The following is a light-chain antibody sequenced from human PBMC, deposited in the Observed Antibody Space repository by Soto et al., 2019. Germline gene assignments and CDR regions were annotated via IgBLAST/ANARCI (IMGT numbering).Light chain of an antibody. CDR2: LGS. J-gene: IGKJ2*01. Sequence: DIVMTQSPLSLPVTPGAPASISCRSSQSLLHSTGYNYLDWYLQKPGQSPQLLIYLGSNRAYGVPDMFSGSGSGKDCTLKISRVEAEEVGVYDGIHALQRYTFAPGPKLEIK. CDR3: IHALQRYT. CDR1: QSLLHSTGYNY. V-gene: IGKV2-28*01.